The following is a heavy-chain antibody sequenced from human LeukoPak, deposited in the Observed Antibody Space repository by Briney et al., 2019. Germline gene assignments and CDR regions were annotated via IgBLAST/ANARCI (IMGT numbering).Heavy chain of an antibody. Sequence: PGRSLRLSCAASGFTFSSYGMHWVRQAPGKGLEGVADISYDGSNKYYADSVKGRFTISRDNSKNTLYLQMNSLRAEDTAVYYCAKGVKRRLTWYFDYWGQGTLVTVSS. V-gene: IGHV3-30*18. D-gene: IGHD3-22*01. CDR2: ISYDGSNK. J-gene: IGHJ4*02. CDR1: GFTFSSYG. CDR3: AKGVKRRLTWYFDY.